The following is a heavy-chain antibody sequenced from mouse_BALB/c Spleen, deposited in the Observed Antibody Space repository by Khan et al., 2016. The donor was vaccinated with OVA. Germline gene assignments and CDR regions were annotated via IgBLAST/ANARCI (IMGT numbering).Heavy chain of an antibody. CDR2: VNPNTGGT. V-gene: IGHV1-43*01. J-gene: IGHJ3*01. Sequence: VQLKQSGPELVKPGASVKISCKASGYSFTGYFMHWVKQSPGKSLEWIGRVNPNTGGTSYNQKFKDKAILTLDKSSSTAYMELRSLTSEDSAVFYCAYDYDDWGHGTLVPVS. CDR3: AYDYDD. CDR1: GYSFTGYF. D-gene: IGHD2-4*01.